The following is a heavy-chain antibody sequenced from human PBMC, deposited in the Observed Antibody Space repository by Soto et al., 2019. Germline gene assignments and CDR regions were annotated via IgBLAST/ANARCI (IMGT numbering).Heavy chain of an antibody. D-gene: IGHD5-18*01. CDR3: ARGAAMVPIDS. V-gene: IGHV4-59*01. CDR1: WGYIRRYC. J-gene: IGHJ4*02. CDR2: IYYSGST. Sequence: SDPPSLTCSVSWGYIRRYCGSWIRPPPGKGLEWIGYIYYSGSTNYNPSLKSRVTISVDTSKNQFSLKLSSVAAADMAVYYCARGAAMVPIDSWGQGTLGTV.